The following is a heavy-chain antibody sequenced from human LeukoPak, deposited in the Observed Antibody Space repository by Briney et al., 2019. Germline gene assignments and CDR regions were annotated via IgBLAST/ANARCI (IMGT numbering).Heavy chain of an antibody. CDR1: GYTFTSYG. CDR3: ARDFAWGSGGAPIDDNWLDP. J-gene: IGHJ5*02. Sequence: GASVKVSCKASGYTFTSYGISWVRQAPGHGLEWMGWISSAGNTNYAPKFQDRATVTTDTSTSTAYIELRSLRFDDTAVYYCARDFAWGSGGAPIDDNWLDPWGQGTLVTVSS. CDR2: ISSAGNT. V-gene: IGHV1-18*01. D-gene: IGHD7-27*01.